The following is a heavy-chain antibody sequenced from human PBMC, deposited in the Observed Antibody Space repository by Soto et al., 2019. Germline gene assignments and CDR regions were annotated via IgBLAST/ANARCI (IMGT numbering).Heavy chain of an antibody. J-gene: IGHJ4*02. CDR1: GFTFTNAW. CDR2: IRNIREGATT. CDR3: TTHNLNLVDF. D-gene: IGHD1-20*01. V-gene: IGHV3-15*07. Sequence: GGSLRLSCAASGFTFTNAWMNWVRQAPGKGLEWVGRIRNIREGATTDYAAPVKGRFTISRDDSTNTLYLQMTSLETEDTAVYYCTTHNLNLVDFWGQGTLVTVSS.